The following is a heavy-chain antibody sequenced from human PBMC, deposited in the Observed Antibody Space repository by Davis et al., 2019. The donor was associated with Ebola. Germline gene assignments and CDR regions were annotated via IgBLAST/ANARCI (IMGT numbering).Heavy chain of an antibody. Sequence: SETLSLTCAVSGGSISSSDWWRWVRRTPGKGQEWIGDIYHSGCTNYNPSLTSRVTISVDKSKNQFSLKLSSVTAADTAVYYCARAEPYYDFWSGYYSEQNYYYYGMDVWGQGTTVTVSS. D-gene: IGHD3-3*01. CDR1: GGSISSSDW. V-gene: IGHV4-4*02. CDR3: ARAEPYYDFWSGYYSEQNYYYYGMDV. J-gene: IGHJ6*02. CDR2: IYHSGCT.